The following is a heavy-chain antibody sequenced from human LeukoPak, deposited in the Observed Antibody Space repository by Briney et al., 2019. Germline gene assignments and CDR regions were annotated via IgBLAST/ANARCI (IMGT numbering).Heavy chain of an antibody. D-gene: IGHD3-10*01. J-gene: IGHJ4*02. Sequence: SETLSLTCAVYGGSFSGYYWSWIRQPPGKGLEWIGEINHSGSTNYNPSLKSRVTISVDTSKNQFSLKLSSVTAADTAVYYCARSPRYYYCLGGYYNSWGQGTLVTVSS. CDR1: GGSFSGYY. CDR2: INHSGST. V-gene: IGHV4-34*01. CDR3: ARSPRYYYCLGGYYNS.